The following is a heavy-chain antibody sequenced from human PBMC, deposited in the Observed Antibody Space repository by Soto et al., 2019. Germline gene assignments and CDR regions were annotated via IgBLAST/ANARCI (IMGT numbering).Heavy chain of an antibody. J-gene: IGHJ6*02. V-gene: IGHV4-59*11. CDR1: GGSISSHY. CDR3: ARDGREASGMDV. D-gene: IGHD1-26*01. CDR2: IYYRGST. Sequence: SETLSLTCTVSGGSISSHYWSWVRQAPGKGLEWIGHIYYRGSTSYNPSLRSRSTISVDTSNNQSSLKLNYVTTADRAVYYCARDGREASGMDVWGQGTKVTVSS.